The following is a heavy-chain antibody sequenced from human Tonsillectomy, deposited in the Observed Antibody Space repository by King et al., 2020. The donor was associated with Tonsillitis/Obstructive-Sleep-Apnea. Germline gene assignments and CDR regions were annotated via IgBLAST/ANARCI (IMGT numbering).Heavy chain of an antibody. D-gene: IGHD6-13*01. CDR3: ARGMDSSSWYSGAFDI. CDR1: GFTVSSNY. V-gene: IGHV3-53*01. CDR2: IYRGGST. Sequence: VQLVESGGGLIQPGGSLRLSCAASGFTVSSNYMSWVRQAPGKGLEWVSVIYRGGSTYYADSVKGRFTISRANSKNTLCFQMKSLRAEDTAVYYCARGMDSSSWYSGAFDIWGQGTMVTVSS. J-gene: IGHJ3*02.